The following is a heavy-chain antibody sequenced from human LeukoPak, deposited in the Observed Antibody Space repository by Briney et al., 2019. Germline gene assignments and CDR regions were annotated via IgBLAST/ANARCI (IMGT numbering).Heavy chain of an antibody. D-gene: IGHD2-21*02. CDR3: AKKTSYCGGDCYPYYFDH. V-gene: IGHV3-23*01. CDR2: ITGSGGST. Sequence: GGSLRLSCAASGFAFSSYTMGWVRQAPGKGLEWVSAITGSGGSTYYADSVKGRFTISRDNSKNTLYLQMNSLRAEDTAVYYCAKKTSYCGGDCYPYYFDHWGQGTLVTVSS. CDR1: GFAFSSYT. J-gene: IGHJ4*02.